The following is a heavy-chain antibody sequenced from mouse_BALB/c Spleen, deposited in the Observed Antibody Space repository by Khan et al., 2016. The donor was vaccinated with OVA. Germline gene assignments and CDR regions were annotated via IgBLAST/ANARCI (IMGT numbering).Heavy chain of an antibody. Sequence: QVQLKESGPGLVAPSQSLSITCTVSGFSLTSYGVNWVRQPPEKGLEWVGVIWGDGSTNYHSALKSRLSICKDNYKSQVFLKLNSLQTDDTATYYCAEWVNSYYAMDYWGQGTSVTVSS. J-gene: IGHJ4*01. D-gene: IGHD1-3*01. V-gene: IGHV2-3*01. CDR1: GFSLTSYG. CDR3: AEWVNSYYAMDY. CDR2: IWGDGST.